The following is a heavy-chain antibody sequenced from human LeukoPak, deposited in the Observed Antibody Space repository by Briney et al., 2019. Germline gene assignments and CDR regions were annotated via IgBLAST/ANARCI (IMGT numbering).Heavy chain of an antibody. J-gene: IGHJ4*02. Sequence: PGGSLRLSCAASGFTFSSYAMSWVRQAPGKGLEWVSAISGSGGSTYYADSVKGRFTISRDNSKNTLYLQMNSLRAEDTAVYYCAKTPTNYGSGSYYYDYWGQGTLVTVSS. CDR2: ISGSGGST. CDR1: GFTFSSYA. D-gene: IGHD3-10*01. CDR3: AKTPTNYGSGSYYYDY. V-gene: IGHV3-23*01.